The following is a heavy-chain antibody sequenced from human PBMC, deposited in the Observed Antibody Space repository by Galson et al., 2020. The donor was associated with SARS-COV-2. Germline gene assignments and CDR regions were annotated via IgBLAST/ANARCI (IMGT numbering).Heavy chain of an antibody. D-gene: IGHD6-19*01. CDR2: IIPIFGTA. J-gene: IGHJ6*03. V-gene: IGHV1-69*13. Sequence: SVKVSCKASGGTFSSYAISWVRQAPGQGLEWMGGIIPIFGTANYAQKFQGRVTITADESTSTAYMELSSLRSEDTAVYYCARGIAVAPKLYYYYMDVWGKGTTVTVSS. CDR1: GGTFSSYA. CDR3: ARGIAVAPKLYYYYMDV.